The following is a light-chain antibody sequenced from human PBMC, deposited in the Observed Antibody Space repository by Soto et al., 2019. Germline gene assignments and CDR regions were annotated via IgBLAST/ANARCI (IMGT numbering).Light chain of an antibody. CDR1: HTISSW. CDR2: KAS. CDR3: QHYNSYSEA. J-gene: IGKJ1*01. V-gene: IGKV1-5*03. Sequence: DIQMTQSPSTLSASVGYRFTVTCRPSHTISSWLAWYQQKPGKAPKLLIYKASTLKSGVPSRFSGSGSGTEFTLTISSLQPDDFATYYCQHYNSYSEAFGQGTKVDI.